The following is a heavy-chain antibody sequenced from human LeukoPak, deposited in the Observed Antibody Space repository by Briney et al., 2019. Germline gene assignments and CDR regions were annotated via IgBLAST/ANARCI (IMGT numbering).Heavy chain of an antibody. CDR1: GFTFSTYG. V-gene: IGHV3-23*01. Sequence: GGSLRFSCAASGFTFSTYGMSWVRQAPGKGLEWVSAVSGTGTTYYADSVRGRFIISRDNSKNTLYLQMNSLRAEDTAAYYCAKMQGYFDYWGQGTLVTVSS. CDR3: AKMQGYFDY. CDR2: VSGTGTT. J-gene: IGHJ4*02.